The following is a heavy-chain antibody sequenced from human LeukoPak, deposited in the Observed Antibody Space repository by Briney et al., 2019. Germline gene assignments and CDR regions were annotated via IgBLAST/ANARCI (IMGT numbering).Heavy chain of an antibody. D-gene: IGHD3-10*01. CDR1: GFTFSSYG. Sequence: PGGSLRLSCAASGFTFSSYGMHWVRQAPGKGLEWVAVISYDGSNKYYADSVKGRFTISRDNSKNTLYLQMNSLRAEDTAVYYCAKDPVVRGVHFDYWGQGTLVTVSS. CDR2: ISYDGSNK. V-gene: IGHV3-30*18. J-gene: IGHJ4*02. CDR3: AKDPVVRGVHFDY.